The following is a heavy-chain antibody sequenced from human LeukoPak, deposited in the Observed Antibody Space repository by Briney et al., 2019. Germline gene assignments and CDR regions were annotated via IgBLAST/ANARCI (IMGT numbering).Heavy chain of an antibody. CDR3: AKDTSVYSTFDY. J-gene: IGHJ4*02. CDR2: ISYDGSNK. D-gene: IGHD4-11*01. Sequence: PGGSLRLSCAASGFTFSSYGMHWVRQAPGKGLEWVAVISYDGSNKYYADSVKGRFTISRDNSKNTLYLQMNSLRAEDTAVYYCAKDTSVYSTFDYWGQGTLVTVSS. CDR1: GFTFSSYG. V-gene: IGHV3-30*18.